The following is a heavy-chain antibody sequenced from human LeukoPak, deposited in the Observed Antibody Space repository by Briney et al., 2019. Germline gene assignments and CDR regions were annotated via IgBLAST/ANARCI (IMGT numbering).Heavy chain of an antibody. J-gene: IGHJ5*02. CDR1: GYTFTDYY. V-gene: IGHV1-2*02. D-gene: IGHD2-2*01. Sequence: ASVKVSCKASGYTFTDYYVHWVRQAPGQGLEWMGWINANNGDTNYAQKFQGRVTMTRDTSISTAYMDLTRLRSDDTAVYYCARVSPIYQLFFWFDPWGQGTLVTVSS. CDR3: ARVSPIYQLFFWFDP. CDR2: INANNGDT.